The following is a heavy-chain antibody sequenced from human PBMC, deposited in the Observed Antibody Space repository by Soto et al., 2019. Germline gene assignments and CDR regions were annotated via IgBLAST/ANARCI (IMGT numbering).Heavy chain of an antibody. Sequence: GGSLRLSCAASGFTFSSYAMSWVRQAPGKGLEWVSAISGSGGSTYSADSVKGRFTISRDNSKNTLYLQMNSLRAEDTAVYYCSNYYDSSGYTYRWFDPWGQGTLVTVSS. CDR1: GFTFSSYA. CDR2: ISGSGGST. D-gene: IGHD3-22*01. J-gene: IGHJ5*02. CDR3: SNYYDSSGYTYRWFDP. V-gene: IGHV3-23*01.